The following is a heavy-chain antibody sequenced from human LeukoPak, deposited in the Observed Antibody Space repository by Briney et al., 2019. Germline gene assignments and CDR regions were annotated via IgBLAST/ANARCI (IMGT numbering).Heavy chain of an antibody. Sequence: ASVKVSCKTPGYRFTTYSVSWVRQAPGQGLEWMGWISAYNNNTDFAQKFQDRVTLTTDTSTSTAYMELRSLRSDDSAVYYCVRALHHNNGWFLIGDFDYWGQGTLVTVSS. D-gene: IGHD6-19*01. CDR3: VRALHHNNGWFLIGDFDY. CDR2: ISAYNNNT. CDR1: GYRFTTYS. V-gene: IGHV1-18*01. J-gene: IGHJ4*02.